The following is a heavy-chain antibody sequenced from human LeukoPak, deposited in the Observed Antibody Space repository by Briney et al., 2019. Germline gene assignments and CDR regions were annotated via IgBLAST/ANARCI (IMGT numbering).Heavy chain of an antibody. CDR1: GGSISSYY. CDR2: IYYSGST. CDR3: AREPQHRVPSIREYYFDY. D-gene: IGHD1-1*01. V-gene: IGHV4-59*01. J-gene: IGHJ4*02. Sequence: SETLSLTCTVSGGSISSYYWSWIRQPPGKGLEWIGYIYYSGSTNYNPSLKSRVTISVDTSKSQFSLKLSSVTAADTAVYYCAREPQHRVPSIREYYFDYWGQGTLVTVSS.